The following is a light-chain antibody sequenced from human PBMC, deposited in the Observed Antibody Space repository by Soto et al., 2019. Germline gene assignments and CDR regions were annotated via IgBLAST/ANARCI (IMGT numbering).Light chain of an antibody. CDR2: ENN. CDR1: SSNIGNNY. J-gene: IGLJ2*01. CDR3: GTWDSSLSSVV. Sequence: QSVLTQPPSVSAAPGQKVTISCSGSSSNIGNNYVSWYQQLPGTAPKLIISENNKRPSGIPDRFSGSKSGTSATLGITGLQTGDEADYYCGTWDSSLSSVVFGGGTKLTVL. V-gene: IGLV1-51*02.